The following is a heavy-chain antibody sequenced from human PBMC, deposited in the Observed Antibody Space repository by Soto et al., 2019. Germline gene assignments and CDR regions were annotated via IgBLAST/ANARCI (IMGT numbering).Heavy chain of an antibody. CDR2: INPATGAA. D-gene: IGHD3-3*01. V-gene: IGHV1-2*02. CDR3: ARGGGVGVAGSAAFDM. CDR1: GYPVTAYY. Sequence: QLHLVQSGAVVKKPGASVTVSCSASGYPVTAYYMHWVRQAPGRGLEWMGGINPATGAAKYTQTFPGRVTMARDTSTGTGFMELGGLTSEETAVFYCARGGGVGVAGSAAFDMWGQGTLVTVSS. J-gene: IGHJ3*02.